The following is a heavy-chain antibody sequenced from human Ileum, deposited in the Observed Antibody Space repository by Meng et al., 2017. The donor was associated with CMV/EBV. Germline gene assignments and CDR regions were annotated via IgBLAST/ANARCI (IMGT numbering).Heavy chain of an antibody. CDR3: AKDAMVRGVMIRFDY. CDR2: IKPDGSEK. Sequence: LSLTCAASGFTFSNHWMSWVRQAPGKGLEWVGDIKPDGSEKQYVDSVKGRFTISRDSTKNSLYLQMNSLRGEDTAVYYCAKDAMVRGVMIRFDYWGQGTLVTVSS. D-gene: IGHD3-10*01. V-gene: IGHV3-7*01. CDR1: GFTFSNHW. J-gene: IGHJ4*02.